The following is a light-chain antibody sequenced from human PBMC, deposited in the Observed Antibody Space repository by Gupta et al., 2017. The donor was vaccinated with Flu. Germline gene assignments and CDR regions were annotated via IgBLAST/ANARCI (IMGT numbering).Light chain of an antibody. V-gene: IGLV3-21*03. J-gene: IGLJ2*01. CDR1: NIGSKT. CDR2: DDS. Sequence: GKTAMIACGGNNIGSKTVHWYQQKPGQAPVLVVYDDSGRPSGSPERFSGSNSGNTATLTISRVEGGDEADYYCQVWDSTSDHVIFGGGTRLTVL. CDR3: QVWDSTSDHVI.